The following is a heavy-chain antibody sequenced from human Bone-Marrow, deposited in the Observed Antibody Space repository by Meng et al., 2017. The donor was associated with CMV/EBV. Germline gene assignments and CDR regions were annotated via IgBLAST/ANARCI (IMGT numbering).Heavy chain of an antibody. V-gene: IGHV3-15*01. D-gene: IGHD3-22*01. CDR3: TTDSYYDSSGYYPDAFDI. CDR1: GFTFSNAW. J-gene: IGHJ3*02. CDR2: IKSKTDGGTT. Sequence: GESLRLSCAASGFTFSNAWMSWVRQASRKGLEWVGRIKSKTDGGTTDYAAPVKGRFTISRDESKNTLYLKMNSLKTEDTAVYYCTTDSYYDSSGYYPDAFDIWAQGTMVTVSS.